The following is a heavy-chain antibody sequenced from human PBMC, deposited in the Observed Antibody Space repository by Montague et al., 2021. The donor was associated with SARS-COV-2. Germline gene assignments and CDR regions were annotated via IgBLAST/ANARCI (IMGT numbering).Heavy chain of an antibody. CDR3: ARVLGGYYGMDV. V-gene: IGHV3-30-3*01. J-gene: IGHJ6*02. CDR2: ISYDGSNK. Sequence: SLRLSCAASGFTFSSYAMHWVRQALGKGPEWVAVISYDGSNKYYADSMKGRFTISRDNSKNTLYLQMNSLRAEDTAVYYCARVLGGYYGMDVWGQGTTVTVSS. CDR1: GFTFSSYA. D-gene: IGHD2/OR15-2a*01.